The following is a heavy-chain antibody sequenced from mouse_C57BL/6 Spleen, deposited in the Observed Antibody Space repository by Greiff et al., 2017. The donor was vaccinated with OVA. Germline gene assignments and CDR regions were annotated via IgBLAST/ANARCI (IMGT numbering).Heavy chain of an antibody. Sequence: QVQLQQPGAELVRPGSSVKLSCKASGYTFTSYWMHWVKQRPIQGLEWIGNIDPSDSETHYTQKFKDKATLTVDKSSSTAYMQLSSLTSEASAVYYCAIGDYGAMDYWGQGTSVTVSS. CDR1: GYTFTSYW. CDR2: IDPSDSET. D-gene: IGHD2-4*01. CDR3: AIGDYGAMDY. J-gene: IGHJ4*01. V-gene: IGHV1-52*01.